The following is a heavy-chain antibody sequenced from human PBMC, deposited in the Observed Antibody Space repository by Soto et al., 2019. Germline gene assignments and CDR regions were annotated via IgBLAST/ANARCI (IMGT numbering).Heavy chain of an antibody. CDR3: ARDGIVYSYGYGA. D-gene: IGHD5-18*01. Sequence: GGSLRLSCAASGFTFSSYWMHWVRQVPGKGLMWVSHINGDGTKISYADSVKGRFTISRDNANSTLYLEMTSLTVDDTAVYFCARDGIVYSYGYGAWGQGTRVTVS. J-gene: IGHJ4*02. V-gene: IGHV3-74*01. CDR1: GFTFSSYW. CDR2: INGDGTKI.